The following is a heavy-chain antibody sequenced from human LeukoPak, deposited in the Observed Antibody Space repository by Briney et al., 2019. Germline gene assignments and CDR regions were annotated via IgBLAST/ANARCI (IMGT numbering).Heavy chain of an antibody. CDR2: ISGRGSST. D-gene: IGHD6-25*01. CDR3: AKVKSGPYYYYGMDV. J-gene: IGHJ6*02. CDR1: GYTLRNYA. V-gene: IGHV3-23*01. Sequence: GGSLRLSCAGTGYTLRNYAMACVPEAPGRGLECGSGISGRGSSTYYTDSLRGGFTISRDNSKHTLYLQMNSLRADDTAIYRCAKVKSGPYYYYGMDVWGQGTTVTVSS.